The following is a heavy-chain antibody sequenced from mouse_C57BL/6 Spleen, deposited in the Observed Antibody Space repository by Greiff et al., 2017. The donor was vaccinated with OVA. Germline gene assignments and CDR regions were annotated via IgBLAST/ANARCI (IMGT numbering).Heavy chain of an antibody. J-gene: IGHJ2*01. CDR1: GYSITSGYY. V-gene: IGHV3-6*01. CDR3: ARAWLLLYFDY. CDR2: ISYDGSN. Sequence: ESGPGLVKPSQSLSLTCSVTGYSITSGYYWNWIRQFPGNKLEWMGYISYDGSNNYNPSLKNRISITRDTSKNQFFLKLNSVTTEDTATYYCARAWLLLYFDYWGQGTTLTVSS. D-gene: IGHD2-3*01.